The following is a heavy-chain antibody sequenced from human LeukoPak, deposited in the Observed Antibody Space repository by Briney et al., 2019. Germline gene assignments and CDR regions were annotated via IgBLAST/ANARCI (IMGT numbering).Heavy chain of an antibody. CDR3: ARGEQEMATMSIDY. D-gene: IGHD5-24*01. CDR1: GFTFSSYS. CDR2: ISSLGSTI. Sequence: GGSLRLSCAASGFTFSSYSMNWVRQAPGKGLEWVSYISSLGSTIYYADSVKGRFTISRDNAKNSLYLQMNSLRAEDAAVYYCARGEQEMATMSIDYWGQGTLVTVSS. J-gene: IGHJ4*02. V-gene: IGHV3-48*01.